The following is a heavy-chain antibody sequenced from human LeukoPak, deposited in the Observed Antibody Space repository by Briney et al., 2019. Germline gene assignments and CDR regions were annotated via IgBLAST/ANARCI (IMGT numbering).Heavy chain of an antibody. J-gene: IGHJ4*02. CDR2: ISGSGGST. CDR3: AKGVYSYGYRGAFDY. V-gene: IGHV3-23*01. D-gene: IGHD5-18*01. Sequence: PGGSLRLSCAASGFTFSSYAMSWVRQAPGKGLEWVSAISGSGGSTYYADSVKGRFTNSRDNSKNTLYLQMNSLRAEDTAVYYCAKGVYSYGYRGAFDYWGQGTLVTVSS. CDR1: GFTFSSYA.